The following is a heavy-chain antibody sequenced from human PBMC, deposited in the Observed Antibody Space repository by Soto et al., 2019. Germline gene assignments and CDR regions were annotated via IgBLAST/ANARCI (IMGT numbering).Heavy chain of an antibody. Sequence: EVQLLASGGGLVRPGESLRLSCTTSGFTFNNYAMNWVRQAPGKGLEWVSFISGSGGSAYYADSVQGRFTISRDNSRNTLYLQMNSLRAEDTAIYSCVREGGGRYSPGSFDLWGRGTKVTVSS. CDR1: GFTFNNYA. CDR3: VREGGGRYSPGSFDL. V-gene: IGHV3-23*01. D-gene: IGHD6-19*01. J-gene: IGHJ3*01. CDR2: ISGSGGSA.